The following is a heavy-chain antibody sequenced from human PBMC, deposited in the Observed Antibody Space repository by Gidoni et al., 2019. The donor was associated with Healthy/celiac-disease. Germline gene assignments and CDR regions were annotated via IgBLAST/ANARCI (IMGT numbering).Heavy chain of an antibody. Sequence: EVQLLESGGGLVQPGGSLRLSCAASGFTFSSYAMSWVRQAPGKGLEWVSAISGSGGSTYYADSVKGRFTISRDNSKNTLYLQMNSLRAEDTAVYYCAKTVVGGSGTLPYFDYWDQGTLVTVSS. D-gene: IGHD3-10*01. CDR2: ISGSGGST. V-gene: IGHV3-23*01. CDR3: AKTVVGGSGTLPYFDY. J-gene: IGHJ4*02. CDR1: GFTFSSYA.